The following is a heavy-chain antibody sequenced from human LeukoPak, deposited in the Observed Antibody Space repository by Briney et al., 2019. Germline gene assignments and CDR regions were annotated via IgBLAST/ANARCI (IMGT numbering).Heavy chain of an antibody. J-gene: IGHJ4*02. V-gene: IGHV4-34*01. CDR3: ARGGTVGKIDY. CDR1: GGSFSGYY. Sequence: SETLSLTCAVYGGSFSGYYWSWIRQPPGKGLEWIGEINHSGSTNYNPSLKSRVTISVDTSKNQFSLKLSSVTAADTAAYYCARGGTVGKIDYLGQGTLVTVSS. CDR2: INHSGST. D-gene: IGHD4-23*01.